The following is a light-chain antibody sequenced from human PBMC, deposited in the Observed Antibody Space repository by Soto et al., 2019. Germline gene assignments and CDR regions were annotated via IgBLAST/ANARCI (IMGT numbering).Light chain of an antibody. CDR2: DDS. J-gene: IGLJ2*01. V-gene: IGLV3-21*02. Sequence: SYELTQPPSVSVAPGQTARITCGGNKIGSKSVHWYQQKPGQAPVLVVYDDSDRPSGIPERFSGSNSGNTATLTISRVEAGDEVDYYCQVWDSSSDRNVVFGGWTMLTVL. CDR1: KIGSKS. CDR3: QVWDSSSDRNVV.